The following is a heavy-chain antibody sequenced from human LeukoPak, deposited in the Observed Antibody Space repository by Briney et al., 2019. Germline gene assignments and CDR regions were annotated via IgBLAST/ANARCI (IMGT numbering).Heavy chain of an antibody. J-gene: IGHJ5*02. Sequence: SETLSLTCNVSGGSLTNYYWSWIRQSPGKGLEWIGFVYPSGSTNYNPSLKSRGTISVDTSKNQFSLTLRSVTAADTAVYFCVRQRDGHNFFGTWGQGSLVTVSS. CDR3: VRQRDGHNFFGT. CDR1: GGSLTNYY. CDR2: VYPSGST. V-gene: IGHV4-4*09. D-gene: IGHD5-24*01.